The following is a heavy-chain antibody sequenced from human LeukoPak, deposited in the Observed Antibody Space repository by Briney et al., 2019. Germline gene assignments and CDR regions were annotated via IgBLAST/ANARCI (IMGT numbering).Heavy chain of an antibody. J-gene: IGHJ4*02. D-gene: IGHD3-3*01. CDR2: INHSGST. CDR1: GGSFSGYY. CDR3: ARGCRKAYDFWSGRYYFDY. Sequence: SETLSLTCAVYGGSFSGYYCSWIRQPPGKGLEWIGEINHSGSTNYNPSLTSRVTISVDTSKNQFSLKMSSVTAADTAVYYCARGCRKAYDFWSGRYYFDYWGQGTLVTVSS. V-gene: IGHV4-34*01.